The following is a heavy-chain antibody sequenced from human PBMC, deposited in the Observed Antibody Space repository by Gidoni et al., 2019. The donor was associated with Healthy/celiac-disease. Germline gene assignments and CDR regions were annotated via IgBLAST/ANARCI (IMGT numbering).Heavy chain of an antibody. J-gene: IGHJ6*03. CDR3: AREEIAAAGKSHYYYYMDV. D-gene: IGHD6-13*01. Sequence: QVQLVESGGGLVKPGGSLRLSCAASGFALSAYYMSWIRQAPGKGLEWVSYISSSGSTIYYADSVKGRFTISRDNAKNSLYLQMNSLRAEDTAVYYCAREEIAAAGKSHYYYYMDVWGKGTTVTVSS. CDR1: GFALSAYY. V-gene: IGHV3-11*01. CDR2: ISSSGSTI.